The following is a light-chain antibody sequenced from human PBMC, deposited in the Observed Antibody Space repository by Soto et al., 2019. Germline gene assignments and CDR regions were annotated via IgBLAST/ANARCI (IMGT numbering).Light chain of an antibody. CDR2: DTT. CDR1: TGAVTNGHY. V-gene: IGLV7-46*01. CDR3: LLSYNGPYV. J-gene: IGLJ1*01. Sequence: QAVVTQEPSLTVSPGGTVTLTCGSSTGAVTNGHYPYWFQQKPGQAPRTLIYDTTNRHSWTPARFSGSLLGGKAALTLSGAQPEDEAEYYCLLSYNGPYVFGTETKVTAL.